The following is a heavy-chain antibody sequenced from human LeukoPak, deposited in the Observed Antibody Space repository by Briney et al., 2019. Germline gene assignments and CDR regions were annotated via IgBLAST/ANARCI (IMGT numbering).Heavy chain of an antibody. D-gene: IGHD5-24*01. CDR2: ISYDGSNK. J-gene: IGHJ4*02. Sequence: GGSLKLSCAASGFTFSSYGVHWVRQAPGKGLELVAVISYDGSNKYYADSVKGRFTISRDNSKNTLYLQMNSLRAEDTAAYYCAKDKNWATEMYYFDYWGQGTLVTVSS. CDR1: GFTFSSYG. CDR3: AKDKNWATEMYYFDY. V-gene: IGHV3-30*18.